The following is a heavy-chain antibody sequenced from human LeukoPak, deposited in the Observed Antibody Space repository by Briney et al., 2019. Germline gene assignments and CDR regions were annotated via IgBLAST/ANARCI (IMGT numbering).Heavy chain of an antibody. Sequence: EASVKVSCKASGYTFTSYDSNWVRQATGQGLEWMGWMNPNRGNTGYAQKFQGRVTMTRNTSLSTAYMELSSLRSEDTAVYYCARAPLRTSYRGGAAGGEKYYFDYWGQGTLVTVSS. V-gene: IGHV1-8*01. D-gene: IGHD1-1*01. J-gene: IGHJ4*02. CDR1: GYTFTSYD. CDR2: MNPNRGNT. CDR3: ARAPLRTSYRGGAAGGEKYYFDY.